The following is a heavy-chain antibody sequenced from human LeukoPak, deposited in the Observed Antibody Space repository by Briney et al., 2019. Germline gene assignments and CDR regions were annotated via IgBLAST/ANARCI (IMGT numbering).Heavy chain of an antibody. CDR2: MKYEGSEK. D-gene: IGHD6-13*01. CDR1: GFTFSSYW. V-gene: IGHV3-7*01. Sequence: QSGGSVRLSCAASGFTFSSYWMSWVRQAPGKGLEWVANMKYEGSEKYYVDSVKGRFTISRDNAKNSLYLQMNSLRAEDTAVYYCARDIEAAGLFLDYWGQGTLVTVSS. J-gene: IGHJ4*02. CDR3: ARDIEAAGLFLDY.